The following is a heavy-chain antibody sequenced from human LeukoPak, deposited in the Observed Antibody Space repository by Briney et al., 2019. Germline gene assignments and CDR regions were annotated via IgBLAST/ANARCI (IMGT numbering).Heavy chain of an antibody. V-gene: IGHV2-70*01. D-gene: IGHD3-10*01. Sequence: SGPTLVNPTQTLTLTCTFSGFSLRTRGMCVSWIRQPPGKALEWLALIDWDDDKYYSTSLKTRLTISKDPSKNQVVLTMTNMDPVDTATYYCARTKIGSDAFDIWGQGTMVTVSS. J-gene: IGHJ3*02. CDR1: GFSLRTRGMC. CDR2: IDWDDDK. CDR3: ARTKIGSDAFDI.